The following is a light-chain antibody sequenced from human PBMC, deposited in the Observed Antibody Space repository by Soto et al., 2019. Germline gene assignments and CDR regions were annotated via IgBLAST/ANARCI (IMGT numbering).Light chain of an antibody. CDR1: QSVSSSY. J-gene: IGKJ1*01. V-gene: IGKV3-20*01. Sequence: EIVLPQSPGTLSLSPGERATLSCRASQSVSSSYLAWYQQKPGQAPRLLIYRTSNRATGIPDRFSGSGSGTDFTLTISRVEPEDFAVYWCQQYDSSPRTFGQGTKVDIK. CDR2: RTS. CDR3: QQYDSSPRT.